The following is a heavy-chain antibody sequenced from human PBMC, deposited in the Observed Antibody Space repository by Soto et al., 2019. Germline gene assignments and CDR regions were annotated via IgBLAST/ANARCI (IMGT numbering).Heavy chain of an antibody. CDR2: IGTAGDT. V-gene: IGHV3-13*01. CDR1: GFTFSSYD. CDR3: ARGVPDVSMDV. J-gene: IGHJ6*02. Sequence: GGSLRLSCAASGFTFSSYDMHWVRQATGKGLEWVSTIGTAGDTYYPGSVKGRFTISRENAKNSLYLQMNSLRAGDTAVYYCARGVPDVSMDVWGQGTTVTVSS. D-gene: IGHD1-1*01.